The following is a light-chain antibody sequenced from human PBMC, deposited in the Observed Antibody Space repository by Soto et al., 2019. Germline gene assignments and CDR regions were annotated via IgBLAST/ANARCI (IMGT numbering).Light chain of an antibody. J-gene: IGLJ1*01. V-gene: IGLV2-23*01. Sequence: QSVLTQPASLSWSPGQSITISCTGTSSDVGSYNLVSWYQQHPGKAPKLMIYKGSKRPSGVYNRFSGSKSGNTASLTISGLQAEDEADYYCCSYAGSSTYVFGTGTKVTVL. CDR2: KGS. CDR3: CSYAGSSTYV. CDR1: SSDVGSYNL.